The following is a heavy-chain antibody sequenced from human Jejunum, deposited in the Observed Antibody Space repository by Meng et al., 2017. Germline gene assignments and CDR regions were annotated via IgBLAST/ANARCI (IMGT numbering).Heavy chain of an antibody. CDR2: ISGRGDFT. V-gene: IGHV3-11*01. Sequence: VEAGGGLVEPGGSLRLSFASSGFTFGDFYMGWIRQAPGKGLEWISYISGRGDFTRDAESVRGRFTISRDNAKNSLFLQMNSLTAEDTAVYYCARDHSTGTTAYDYWGHGTLVTVSS. D-gene: IGHD1-7*01. CDR1: GFTFGDFY. CDR3: ARDHSTGTTAYDY. J-gene: IGHJ4*01.